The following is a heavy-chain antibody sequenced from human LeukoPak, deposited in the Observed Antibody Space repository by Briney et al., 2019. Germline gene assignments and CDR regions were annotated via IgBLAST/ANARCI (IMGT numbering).Heavy chain of an antibody. CDR1: GFTFSSYA. CDR2: ISYDGSNK. V-gene: IGHV3-30-3*01. J-gene: IGHJ4*02. CDR3: ARAGATMIVVVIPYYFDY. Sequence: PGGSLRLSCAASGFTFSSYAMHWVRQAPGKGLEWVAVISYDGSNKYYADSVKGRFTISRDNSKNTLYLQMNSLRAEDTAVYYCARAGATMIVVVIPYYFDYWGQGTLVTVSS. D-gene: IGHD3-22*01.